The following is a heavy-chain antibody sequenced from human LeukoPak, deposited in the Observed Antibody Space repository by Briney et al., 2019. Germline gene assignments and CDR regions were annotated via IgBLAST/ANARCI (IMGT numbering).Heavy chain of an antibody. Sequence: PSETLSLTCTVSGGSIRSSHWSWIRQPPGKGLEWIGYIYSSGSTYYNPSLKSRVTISVDTSKNQFSLKLSSVTAADTAVYYCAGEYSSSSEGYYFDYWGQGTLVTVSS. CDR3: AGEYSSSSEGYYFDY. CDR2: IYSSGST. V-gene: IGHV4-59*01. CDR1: GGSIRSSH. J-gene: IGHJ4*02. D-gene: IGHD6-6*01.